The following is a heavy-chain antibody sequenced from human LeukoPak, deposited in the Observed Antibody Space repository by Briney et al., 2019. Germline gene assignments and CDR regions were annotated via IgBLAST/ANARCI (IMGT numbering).Heavy chain of an antibody. J-gene: IGHJ4*02. CDR1: GGSFSGYY. CDR2: INHSGST. D-gene: IGHD3-22*01. V-gene: IGHV4-34*01. CDR3: ARGDDSSGYYYVLFDY. Sequence: PSGTLSLTCAVYGGSFSGYYWSWIRQPPGKGLEWIGEINHSGSTNYNPSLKSRVTISVDTSKNEFSLKLSSVTAADTAVYYCARGDDSSGYYYVLFDYWGQGTLVTVSS.